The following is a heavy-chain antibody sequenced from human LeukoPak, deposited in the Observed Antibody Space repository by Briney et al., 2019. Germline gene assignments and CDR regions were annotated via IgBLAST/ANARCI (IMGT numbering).Heavy chain of an antibody. J-gene: IGHJ4*02. CDR3: ARTCSSTNCYFIY. CDR2: ISGYNGNT. CDR1: GYTFTSHG. V-gene: IGHV1-18*01. D-gene: IGHD2-2*01. Sequence: ASVKVSCKASGYTFTSHGITWVRQAPGQGLEWMGWISGYNGNTNYAQKLQGRVTMTTDTSTSTAYMELRSLRSDDTAVYYCARTCSSTNCYFIYWGQGTLVTVSS.